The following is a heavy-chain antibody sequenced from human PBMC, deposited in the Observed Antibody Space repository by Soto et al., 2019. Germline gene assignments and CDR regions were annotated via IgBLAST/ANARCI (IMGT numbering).Heavy chain of an antibody. CDR2: IYTTGST. D-gene: IGHD6-19*01. CDR3: ARGIPVSGSFDY. J-gene: IGHJ4*02. V-gene: IGHV4-31*02. CDR1: ADSIGGRFYY. Sequence: TLSLNGHFSADSIGGRFYYWTWIRQHPGKGLEWIAYIYTTGSTYYNPSLKSRVGISVDTSKNQFSLKLSSVTAADTAVYYCARGIPVSGSFDYWGQGTLVTVSS.